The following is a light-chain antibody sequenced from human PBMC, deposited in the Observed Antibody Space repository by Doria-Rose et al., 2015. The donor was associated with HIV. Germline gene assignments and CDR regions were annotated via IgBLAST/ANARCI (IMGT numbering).Light chain of an antibody. CDR2: WAS. CDR1: QSLLYTSKNY. Sequence: DIRVTQSPESLGMSLGERATLNCKSNQSLLYTSKNYLAWYQQKPGQPPKLLIYWASTVQSGVPARFSGSGSGTDFTLTISSLEAEDVSVYYCQQYYDTPSFGPGTTVDIK. J-gene: IGKJ3*01. V-gene: IGKV4-1*01. CDR3: QQYYDTPS.